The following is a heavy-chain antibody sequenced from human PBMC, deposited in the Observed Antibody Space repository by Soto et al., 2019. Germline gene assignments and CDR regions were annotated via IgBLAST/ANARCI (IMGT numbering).Heavy chain of an antibody. J-gene: IGHJ3*02. CDR3: VNDLEVTGYCCALDI. CDR1: GFTFDDYT. CDR2: ISWDGGST. V-gene: IGHV3-43*01. D-gene: IGHD3-9*01. Sequence: GGSLRLSCAASGFTFDDYTMHLVRQAPGKGLEWVSLISWDGGSTDYADSVKGRFTISRDNSKNSLYLQMNSLRTEDAALSYCVNDLEVTGYCCALDIWGQGTMVTVSS.